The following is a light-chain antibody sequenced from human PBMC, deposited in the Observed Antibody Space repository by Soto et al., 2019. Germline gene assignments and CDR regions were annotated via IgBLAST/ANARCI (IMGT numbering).Light chain of an antibody. CDR1: QSVSSY. Sequence: EIVLTQSPATLSLSPGERATLSCRASQSVSSYLAWYQQRPGQAPRLLIYDASSRATGIPARFSGSGSETDVTLTITSLEPEDSAVYYCQQRSNWPSTFGGGTKVEI. CDR2: DAS. V-gene: IGKV3-11*01. J-gene: IGKJ4*01. CDR3: QQRSNWPST.